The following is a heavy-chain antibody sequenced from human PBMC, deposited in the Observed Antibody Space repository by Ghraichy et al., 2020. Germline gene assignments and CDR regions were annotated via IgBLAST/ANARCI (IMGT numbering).Heavy chain of an antibody. Sequence: SETLSLTCTVSGGSISSSSYYWGWIRQPPGKGVEWIGSIYYSGSTYYNPSLKSRVTISVDTSKNQFSLKLSSVTAADTAVYYCARKGWDIWGQGTMVTVPS. CDR1: GGSISSSSYY. CDR2: IYYSGST. J-gene: IGHJ3*02. V-gene: IGHV4-39*07. D-gene: IGHD2-15*01. CDR3: ARKGWDI.